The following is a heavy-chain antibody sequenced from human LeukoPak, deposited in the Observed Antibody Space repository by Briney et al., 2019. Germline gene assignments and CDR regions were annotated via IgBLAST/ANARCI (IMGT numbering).Heavy chain of an antibody. CDR3: AKDSGSYSGHYYYMDV. J-gene: IGHJ6*03. CDR1: GFTLDDYA. D-gene: IGHD1-26*01. Sequence: GGSLTLSCAASGFTLDDYAMHWVRQAPGKGLEWVSGISWNSGSIDYADSVKGRFTISRDNAKNSLYLQMNSLRAEDTALYYCAKDSGSYSGHYYYMDVWGKGTTVTVSS. CDR2: ISWNSGSI. V-gene: IGHV3-9*01.